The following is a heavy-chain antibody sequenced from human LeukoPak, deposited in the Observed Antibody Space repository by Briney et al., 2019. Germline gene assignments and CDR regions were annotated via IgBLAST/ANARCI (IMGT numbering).Heavy chain of an antibody. D-gene: IGHD1-26*01. CDR1: GYTFTGYY. Sequence: ASVKVSCKASGYTFTGYYIFWMRQAPGQGLEWTGWINPKNGTTKYAQKSQGRVTLTRDTSISTAYMEISRVTYDDTAVYFCARGVGSTAVLDHWGQGTLVTASS. J-gene: IGHJ4*02. CDR3: ARGVGSTAVLDH. V-gene: IGHV1-2*02. CDR2: INPKNGTT.